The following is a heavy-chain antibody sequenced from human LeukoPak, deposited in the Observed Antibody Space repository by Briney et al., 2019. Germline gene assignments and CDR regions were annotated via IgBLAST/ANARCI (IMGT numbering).Heavy chain of an antibody. Sequence: ASVKVSCKASGYTFTGYYMHWVRQAPGQGLEWMGWINPNSGGTNYAQKFQGRVTMTRDTSISTAYMELSRLRSDDTAVYYCARDAPIFEIVVVPAAMGYWGQGTLVTVSS. CDR3: ARDAPIFEIVVVPAAMGY. CDR1: GYTFTGYY. D-gene: IGHD2-2*01. V-gene: IGHV1-2*02. CDR2: INPNSGGT. J-gene: IGHJ4*02.